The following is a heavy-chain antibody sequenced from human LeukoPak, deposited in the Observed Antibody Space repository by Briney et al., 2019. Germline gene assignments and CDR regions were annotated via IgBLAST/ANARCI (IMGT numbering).Heavy chain of an antibody. CDR3: ARDLDNGDVIDY. J-gene: IGHJ4*02. CDR2: IKQDGSEK. D-gene: IGHD4-17*01. V-gene: IGHV3-7*01. CDR1: EFIFSNYW. Sequence: GGSLRLSCAASEFIFSNYWMSWVRQAPGKGLEWVANIKQDGSEKYYVDSVKGRFTISRDNAKNSLYLQMNSLRAEDTAVYYCARDLDNGDVIDYWGQGTLVTVSS.